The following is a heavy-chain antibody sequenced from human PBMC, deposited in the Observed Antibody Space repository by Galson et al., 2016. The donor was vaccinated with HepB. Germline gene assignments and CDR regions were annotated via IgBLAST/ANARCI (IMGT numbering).Heavy chain of an antibody. CDR2: INWNGGIV. CDR1: GFTFDDYA. V-gene: IGHV3-9*01. D-gene: IGHD3-16*01. J-gene: IGHJ3*01. CDR3: ATGGSRGISDAFGF. Sequence: SLRLSCAASGFTFDDYAMHWVRQPPGKGLEWVSSINWNGGIVHYADSVKGRFTISRDNAKNSLYLQMNSLSAEDTAVYYCATGGSRGISDAFGFWGQGTMVTVSS.